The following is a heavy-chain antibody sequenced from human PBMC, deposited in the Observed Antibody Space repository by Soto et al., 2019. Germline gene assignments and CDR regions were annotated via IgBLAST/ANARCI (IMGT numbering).Heavy chain of an antibody. D-gene: IGHD3-3*01. Sequence: ASVKVSCKASGYTFTSYYMHWVRQAPGQGLEWMGIINPSGGSTSYAQKFQGRVTMTRDTSTSTVYMELSSLRSEDTAVYYCARGNRDVLRFLEWSQYNYYYMDVWGKGTTVTVS. CDR3: ARGNRDVLRFLEWSQYNYYYMDV. V-gene: IGHV1-46*03. J-gene: IGHJ6*03. CDR2: INPSGGST. CDR1: GYTFTSYY.